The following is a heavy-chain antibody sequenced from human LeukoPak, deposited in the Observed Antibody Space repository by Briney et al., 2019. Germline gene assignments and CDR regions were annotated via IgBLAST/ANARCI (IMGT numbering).Heavy chain of an antibody. D-gene: IGHD1-26*01. J-gene: IGHJ4*02. CDR1: GFTFSSYG. V-gene: IGHV3-23*01. CDR2: ITGREGTT. Sequence: GGSLRLFCAASGFTFSSYGMSWVRQAPGEGLEGISDITGREGTTYYTDPVEARFPISRDYPKNTLYLQVNSLRAEETAVYYCARDRMGAILYFVSWGQRTPVTASS. CDR3: ARDRMGAILYFVS.